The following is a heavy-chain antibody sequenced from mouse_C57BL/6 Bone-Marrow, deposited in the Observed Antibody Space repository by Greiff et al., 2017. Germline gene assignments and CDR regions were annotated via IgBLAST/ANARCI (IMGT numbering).Heavy chain of an antibody. Sequence: EVQGVESGGGLVKPGGSLKLSCAASGFTFSDYGMHWVRQAPEKGLEWVAYISSGSSTIYYADTVKGRFTIPRENAKNTLFLQMTSLRSDDTALYYCARGYPYYFDYWGQGTTLTVSS. CDR3: ARGYPYYFDY. CDR2: ISSGSSTI. J-gene: IGHJ2*01. CDR1: GFTFSDYG. D-gene: IGHD2-2*01. V-gene: IGHV5-17*01.